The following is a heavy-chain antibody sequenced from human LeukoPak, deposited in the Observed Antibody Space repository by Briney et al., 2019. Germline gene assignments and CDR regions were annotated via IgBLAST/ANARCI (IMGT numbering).Heavy chain of an antibody. CDR1: GGSISSYY. J-gene: IGHJ6*03. CDR3: VRDRDGYNYVRGYYYMDV. D-gene: IGHD5-24*01. V-gene: IGHV4-59*01. Sequence: SETLSLTCTVSGGSISSYYWSWIRQPPGKGLEWIGYIYYSGSTNYNPSLKSRVTISVDTSKNQFSLKLSSVTAADTAVYYCVRDRDGYNYVRGYYYMDVWGKGTTVTVSS. CDR2: IYYSGST.